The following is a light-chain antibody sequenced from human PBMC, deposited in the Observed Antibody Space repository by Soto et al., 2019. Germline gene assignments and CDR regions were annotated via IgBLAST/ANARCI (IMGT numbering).Light chain of an antibody. Sequence: EIVMTQSPATLSVSPWETATLSCRASQYVSNKVAWYQQKPGQAPSLLILGASTRATGVPARFSGSGSGTGFTHSISSLQSEDFAVYYCKQYKEWPPFTFGQGTKVDIK. CDR3: KQYKEWPPFT. J-gene: IGKJ1*01. CDR1: QYVSNK. CDR2: GAS. V-gene: IGKV3-15*01.